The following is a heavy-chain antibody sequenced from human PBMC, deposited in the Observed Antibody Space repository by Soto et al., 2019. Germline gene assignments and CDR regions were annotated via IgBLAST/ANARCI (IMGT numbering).Heavy chain of an antibody. V-gene: IGHV3-23*01. CDR1: GFTFNIYA. Sequence: EVQLLESGGDLIQPGGSLRLSCAASGFTFNIYAMTWVRQAPGKGLEWVSAISRYGDITYHADSVEGRFTISRDNSKNTLYLQMNSLTAEDTAVYYCAKDRYLDHDSRGYLFDNWGQGTLVTVSS. J-gene: IGHJ4*02. CDR2: ISRYGDIT. CDR3: AKDRYLDHDSRGYLFDN. D-gene: IGHD3-22*01.